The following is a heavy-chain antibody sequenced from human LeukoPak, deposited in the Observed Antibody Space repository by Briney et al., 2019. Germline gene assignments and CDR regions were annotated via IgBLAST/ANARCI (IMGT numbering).Heavy chain of an antibody. V-gene: IGHV3-9*01. Sequence: PGRSLRLSCAASGFTFDDYAMHWVRQAPGKGLEWVSGISWNSGSIGYADSVKGRFTISGDNAKNSLYLQMNSLRAEDTALYYCAKDISPRPDYFDYWGQGTLVTVSS. CDR2: ISWNSGSI. J-gene: IGHJ4*02. CDR1: GFTFDDYA. CDR3: AKDISPRPDYFDY. D-gene: IGHD6-6*01.